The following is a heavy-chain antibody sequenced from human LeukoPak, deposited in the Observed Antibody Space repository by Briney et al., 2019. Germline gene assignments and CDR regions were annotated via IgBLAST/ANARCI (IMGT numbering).Heavy chain of an antibody. Sequence: ASVKVSCKASGYTFTSYYMHWMRQAPGQGLEWMGIINPSGGSTSYAQKFQGRVTMTRDTSTSTVYMELSSLRSEDTAVYYCAGSIPLARDYYYYGMDVWGQGTTVTVSS. CDR2: INPSGGST. CDR3: AGSIPLARDYYYYGMDV. D-gene: IGHD2-21*01. CDR1: GYTFTSYY. J-gene: IGHJ6*02. V-gene: IGHV1-46*01.